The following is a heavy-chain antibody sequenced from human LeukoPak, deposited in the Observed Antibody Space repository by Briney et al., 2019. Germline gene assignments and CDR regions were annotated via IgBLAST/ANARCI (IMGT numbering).Heavy chain of an antibody. CDR2: INHSGST. CDR1: GGSFSGYY. V-gene: IGHV4-34*01. J-gene: IGHJ4*02. CDR3: ARGQYSSSRINYFDY. Sequence: PSETLSLTCAVYGGSFSGYYWSWIRQPPGKGLEWIGEINHSGSTNYNPSLKSRVTISVDTSKNQFSLKQSSVTAADTAVYYCARGQYSSSRINYFDYWGQGTLVTVSS. D-gene: IGHD6-13*01.